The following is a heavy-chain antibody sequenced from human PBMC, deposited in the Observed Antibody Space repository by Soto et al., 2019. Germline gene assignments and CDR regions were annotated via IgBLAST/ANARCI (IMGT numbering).Heavy chain of an antibody. Sequence: QVHLVQSGVEVKKPGASVKVSCKASGYSFSTYGISWVRQAPGQGLEWMGWISGLNGNTNYAQNLQGRVTMNTDTSTSTAYMELRRLGFDDTAMYYCARDLFGEDGAGYFDYWGQGTLVTVSS. CDR1: GYSFSTYG. CDR2: ISGLNGNT. CDR3: ARDLFGEDGAGYFDY. D-gene: IGHD3-10*01. J-gene: IGHJ4*02. V-gene: IGHV1-18*01.